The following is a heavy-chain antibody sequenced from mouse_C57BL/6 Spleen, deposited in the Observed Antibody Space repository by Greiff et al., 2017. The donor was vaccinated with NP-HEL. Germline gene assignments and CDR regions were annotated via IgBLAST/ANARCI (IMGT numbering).Heavy chain of an antibody. CDR1: GYTFTSYW. D-gene: IGHD1-1*01. V-gene: IGHV1-55*01. CDR2: IYPGSGST. CDR3: ARGDYGGAMDY. J-gene: IGHJ4*01. Sequence: QAQLQQPGAELVKPGASVKMSCKASGYTFTSYWITWVKQRPGQGLEWIGDIYPGSGSTNYNEKFKSKATLTVDSSSSTAYMQLSSLTSEDSAVYYCARGDYGGAMDYWGQGTSVTVSS.